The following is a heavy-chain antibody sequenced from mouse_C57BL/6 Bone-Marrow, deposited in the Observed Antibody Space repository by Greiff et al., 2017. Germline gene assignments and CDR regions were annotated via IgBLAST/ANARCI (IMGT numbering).Heavy chain of an antibody. Sequence: QVQLQQSGPELVKPGASVKISCKASGYAFSSSWMNWVKQRPGKGLEWIGRIYPGDGDTNYNGKFKGKATLTADKSSSTAYMQLSSLTSEDSAVYFCARGGDYYGSMDYWGQGTSVTVSS. D-gene: IGHD1-1*01. CDR3: ARGGDYYGSMDY. V-gene: IGHV1-82*01. J-gene: IGHJ4*01. CDR2: IYPGDGDT. CDR1: GYAFSSSW.